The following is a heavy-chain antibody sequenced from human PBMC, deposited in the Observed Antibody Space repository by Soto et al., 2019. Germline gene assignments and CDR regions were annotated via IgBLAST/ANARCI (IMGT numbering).Heavy chain of an antibody. CDR1: SGFTCRSYW. D-gene: IGHD6-19*01. CDR3: AGGGGWESDS. CDR2: IKQDGSEK. Sequence: EVQLVESGGGLVQPGGSMRLSCAASSGFTCRSYWMNWVRQAPGKGLEWVANIKQDGSEKNYGDSVKGRFTISRDNAKNSLYLQMNGLRADDTAVYYCAGGGGWESDSWGQGTLVIVSS. V-gene: IGHV3-7*01. J-gene: IGHJ4*02.